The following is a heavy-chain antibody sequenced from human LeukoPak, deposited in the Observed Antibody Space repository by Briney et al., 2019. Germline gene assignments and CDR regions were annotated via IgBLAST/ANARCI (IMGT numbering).Heavy chain of an antibody. D-gene: IGHD5-24*01. CDR1: GGSISSSSYY. J-gene: IGHJ4*02. V-gene: IGHV4-39*07. CDR3: ARGPRWLQDYFNY. Sequence: PSETLSLTCTVSGGSISSSSYYWGWIRQPPGKGLEWVGSIYYSGSTYYNPSLKGRVTISVDTSENQFSLKLSSVTAADTAVYFCARGPRWLQDYFNYWGQGTLVTVSS. CDR2: IYYSGST.